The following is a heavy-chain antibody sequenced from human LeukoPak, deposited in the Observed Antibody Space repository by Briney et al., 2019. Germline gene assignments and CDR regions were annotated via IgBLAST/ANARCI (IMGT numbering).Heavy chain of an antibody. CDR1: GFTFSSYA. V-gene: IGHV3-30-3*01. Sequence: GGSLRLSCAASGFTFSSYAMHWVRQAPGKGLEWVAVKSYDGSNKYYADSVKGRFTISRDNSKNTLYLQMNSLRAEDTAVYYCARDRIAARVGILDYWGQGTLVTVSS. CDR2: KSYDGSNK. D-gene: IGHD6-6*01. J-gene: IGHJ4*02. CDR3: ARDRIAARVGILDY.